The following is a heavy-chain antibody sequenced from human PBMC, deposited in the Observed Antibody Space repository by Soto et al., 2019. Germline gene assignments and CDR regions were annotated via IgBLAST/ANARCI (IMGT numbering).Heavy chain of an antibody. CDR2: VSHDGKSG. CDR3: ARLDKFNGGWS. D-gene: IGHD6-19*01. V-gene: IGHV3-30*14. J-gene: IGHJ4*02. Sequence: QVQLVESGGGVVQPGRSLRLSCAASGFTFSSYAMHWVRRAPGKGLEWVAAVSHDGKSGFYADSVSGRFTVSRDNSNNLVYLQMDRLRPEDTALFSFARLDKFNGGWSWGQGTAVTVSS. CDR1: GFTFSSYA.